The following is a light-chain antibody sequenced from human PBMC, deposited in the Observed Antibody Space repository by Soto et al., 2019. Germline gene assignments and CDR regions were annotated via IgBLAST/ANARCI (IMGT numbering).Light chain of an antibody. Sequence: QSVLTQPPSASGTPGQRVTISCSGSSSNIGSKTVSWYQQLPGMAPKLLIYTNNQRPSGVPDRFSGSKSGTSASLAISGLQSEDEADYYCAAWDDSLNGLVFGGGTKLTVL. CDR1: SSNIGSKT. CDR2: TNN. V-gene: IGLV1-44*01. J-gene: IGLJ3*02. CDR3: AAWDDSLNGLV.